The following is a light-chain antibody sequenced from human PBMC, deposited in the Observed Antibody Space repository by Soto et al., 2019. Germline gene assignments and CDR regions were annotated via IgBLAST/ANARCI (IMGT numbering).Light chain of an antibody. CDR1: QSVSSY. V-gene: IGKV3-11*01. J-gene: IGKJ4*01. CDR2: DAS. Sequence: EIVLTQSPATLCLFPGERATLSCSASQSVSSYLAWYQQKPGQAPRLLIYDASNRATGIPARFSGSGSGTDFTLTISSLGRVDLAVEYCEQGTNGLTFGGGTKVEIK. CDR3: EQGTNGLT.